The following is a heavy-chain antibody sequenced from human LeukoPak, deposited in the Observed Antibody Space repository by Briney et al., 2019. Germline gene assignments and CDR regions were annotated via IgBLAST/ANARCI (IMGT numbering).Heavy chain of an antibody. V-gene: IGHV3-7*01. CDR2: IKPDGSDK. Sequence: GGSLRLSCAASGFTLSGSWMSWIRQAPGKGLEWVADIKPDGSDKYYVDSVKGRFTISRDNAKNSLYLQMNSLRAEDTAVYYCARATSWSHWGQGTLVTVSS. D-gene: IGHD2-2*01. CDR3: ARATSWSH. CDR1: GFTLSGSW. J-gene: IGHJ4*02.